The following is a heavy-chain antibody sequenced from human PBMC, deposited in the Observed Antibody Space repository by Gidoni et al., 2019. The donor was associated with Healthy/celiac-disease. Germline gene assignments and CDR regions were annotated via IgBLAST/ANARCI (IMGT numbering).Heavy chain of an antibody. D-gene: IGHD6-19*01. Sequence: ELQLVESGGGLVQPGGSLRLSCAPSGFTFSSYWMNWVRQAPGKGLEWVANIKQDGSEKYYVDSVKGRFTISRDNAKNSLYLQMNSLRAEDTAVYYCARVRQWLDFDYWGQGTLVTVSS. CDR2: IKQDGSEK. CDR1: GFTFSSYW. V-gene: IGHV3-7*03. J-gene: IGHJ4*02. CDR3: ARVRQWLDFDY.